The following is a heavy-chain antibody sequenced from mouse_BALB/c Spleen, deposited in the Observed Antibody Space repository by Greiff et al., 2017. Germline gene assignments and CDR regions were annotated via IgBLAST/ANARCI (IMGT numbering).Heavy chain of an antibody. V-gene: IGHV1-7*01. J-gene: IGHJ3*01. D-gene: IGHD1-1*01. Sequence: VQLQQSGAELAKPGASVKMSCKASGYTFTSYWMHWVKQRPGQGLEWIGYINPSTGYTEYNQKFKDKATLTADKSSSTAYMQLSSLTSEDSAVYYCARNYYGSSLFAYWGQGTLVTVS. CDR2: INPSTGYT. CDR3: ARNYYGSSLFAY. CDR1: GYTFTSYW.